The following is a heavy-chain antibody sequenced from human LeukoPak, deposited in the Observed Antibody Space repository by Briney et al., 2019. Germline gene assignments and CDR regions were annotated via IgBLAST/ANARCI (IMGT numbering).Heavy chain of an antibody. J-gene: IGHJ4*02. CDR3: AREGGPYRPLDY. CDR1: GGSISNTNW. Sequence: PSETLSLTCGVSGGSISNTNWWTWVRQPPGKGLEWIGEVNLQGSTHYNPSLKSRVAISVDKSQKHISLKLTSVAAADTAVYYCAREGGPYRPLDYSGQGTLVTVAS. V-gene: IGHV4-4*02. CDR2: VNLQGST.